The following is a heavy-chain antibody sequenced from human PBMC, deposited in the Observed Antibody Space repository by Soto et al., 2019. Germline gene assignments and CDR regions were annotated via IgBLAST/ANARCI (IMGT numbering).Heavy chain of an antibody. CDR3: ARERWEMASRRLDY. Sequence: QVQLQESGPGLVKPSQTLSLTCTVSGGSISSGDYYWRWLRQPPGKGLEWIAYIHYSGSTYYNPSLESRVTIAVATSKNQISLKLSSVTAADTAVYYCARERWEMASRRLDYCGRGALVTVST. D-gene: IGHD6-6*01. CDR2: IHYSGST. J-gene: IGHJ4*02. V-gene: IGHV4-30-4*01. CDR1: GGSISSGDYY.